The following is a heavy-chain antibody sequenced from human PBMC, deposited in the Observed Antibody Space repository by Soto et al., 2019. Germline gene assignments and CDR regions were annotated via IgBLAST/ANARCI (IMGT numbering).Heavy chain of an antibody. V-gene: IGHV3-30*18. Sequence: SGGSLRLSCAASGFTFSTYGIHWVRQAPGKGLEWVALISYDGGSKYYGDSVKGRFIISRDNSHNTVSLQMNSLRADDTAVYFCAKEQLAMTVVVADYFDSWGQGTLVTVS. D-gene: IGHD3-22*01. CDR1: GFTFSTYG. J-gene: IGHJ4*02. CDR3: AKEQLAMTVVVADYFDS. CDR2: ISYDGGSK.